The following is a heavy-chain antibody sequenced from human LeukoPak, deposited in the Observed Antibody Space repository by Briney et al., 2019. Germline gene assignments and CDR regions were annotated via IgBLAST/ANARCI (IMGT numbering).Heavy chain of an antibody. J-gene: IGHJ4*02. CDR2: ISYDGSNK. Sequence: GGSLRLSCAASGFTFSSYAMHWVRQAPGKGLEWVAVISYDGSNKYYADSVKGRFTISRDNSKNTLYLQMNSLRAEDTAVYYCAKVLKADYGDYVSSSLYAYWGQGTLVTVSS. CDR1: GFTFSSYA. CDR3: AKVLKADYGDYVSSSLYAY. V-gene: IGHV3-30-3*01. D-gene: IGHD4-17*01.